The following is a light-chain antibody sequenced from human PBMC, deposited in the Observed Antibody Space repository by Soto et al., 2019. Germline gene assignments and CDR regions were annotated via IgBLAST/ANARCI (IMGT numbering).Light chain of an antibody. CDR3: QPYNNWPPWT. CDR1: QSVSSN. CDR2: GAS. V-gene: IGKV3-15*01. Sequence: EIVMTQSPATLSVSPGERATLSCRASQSVSSNLAWYQQQPGQAPRLLIYGASTRATGIPARFSGSGSGTEFSLTLSGLQSEDFAVYYCQPYNNWPPWTFGQGTKVEIK. J-gene: IGKJ1*01.